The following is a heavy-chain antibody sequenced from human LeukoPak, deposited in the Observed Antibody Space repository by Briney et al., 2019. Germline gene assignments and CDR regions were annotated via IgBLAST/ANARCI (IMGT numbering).Heavy chain of an antibody. D-gene: IGHD2-8*01. CDR3: TGVLTLGRYAFDI. CDR1: GYTFTSYY. J-gene: IGHJ3*02. Sequence: ASVKVSCKASGYTFTSYYMHWVRQAPGQGLEWMGWINPNSGGTNYAQKFQGRVTMTRDTSISTAYMELSRLRSDDTAVYYCTGVLTLGRYAFDIWGQGTMVTVSS. CDR2: INPNSGGT. V-gene: IGHV1-2*02.